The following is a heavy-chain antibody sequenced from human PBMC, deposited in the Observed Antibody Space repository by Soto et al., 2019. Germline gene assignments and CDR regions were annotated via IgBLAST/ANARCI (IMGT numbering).Heavy chain of an antibody. D-gene: IGHD3-22*01. CDR1: GGTFSSNA. Sequence: SVKVSCKASGGTFSSNAISWVRQAPGQGLEWMGGIIPIFGTANYAQKFQGRVTITADESTSTAYMELSRLTSDDTAVYYCARDRQSSGKYYVLGFFDYWGQGTLVTVSS. J-gene: IGHJ4*02. CDR2: IIPIFGTA. V-gene: IGHV1-69*13. CDR3: ARDRQSSGKYYVLGFFDY.